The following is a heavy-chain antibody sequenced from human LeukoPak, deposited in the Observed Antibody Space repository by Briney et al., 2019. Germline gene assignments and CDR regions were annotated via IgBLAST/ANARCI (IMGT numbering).Heavy chain of an antibody. D-gene: IGHD2-21*02. CDR1: GFTFSSYW. CDR3: ARLSGEVTVFDY. CDR2: IKQDGSEK. V-gene: IGHV3-7*01. J-gene: IGHJ4*02. Sequence: GGSLRLSCAASGFTFSSYWMSWVRQAPGKGLEWVATIKQDGSEKYYVDSVKSRFTISRDNAKNSLYLQMNSLRAEDTAVYYCARLSGEVTVFDYWGQGTLVTVSS.